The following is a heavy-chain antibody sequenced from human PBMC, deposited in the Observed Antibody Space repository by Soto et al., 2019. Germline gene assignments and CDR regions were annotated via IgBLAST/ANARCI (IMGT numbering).Heavy chain of an antibody. CDR3: ARSSESSDYSRAFDP. J-gene: IGHJ5*02. CDR1: GFTFSSYW. D-gene: IGHD3-10*01. CDR2: IISDGSST. Sequence: GGSLRLSCAASGFTFSSYWMHWVRQAPGKGLVWVSRIISDGSSTSYADSVKGRFTISRDNAKSTLYLQMNSLRAEDTAVYYCARSSESSDYSRAFDPWGQGTLVTVSS. V-gene: IGHV3-74*01.